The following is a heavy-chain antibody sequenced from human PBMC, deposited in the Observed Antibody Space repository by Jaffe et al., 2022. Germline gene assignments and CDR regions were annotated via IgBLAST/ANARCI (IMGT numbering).Heavy chain of an antibody. D-gene: IGHD5-12*01. CDR3: GGRRGFSAYVYFDY. J-gene: IGHJ4*02. CDR2: IYSGDST. Sequence: EVQLVESGGGLVQPGGSLRLSCAASGFTVSSNYMTWVRLAPGKGLEWVSVIYSGDSTYYADSVKGRFTISRNNSKNTLYLQMNSLRVEDTAVYYCGGRRGFSAYVYFDYWGQGTLVTVSS. CDR1: GFTVSSNY. V-gene: IGHV3-66*02.